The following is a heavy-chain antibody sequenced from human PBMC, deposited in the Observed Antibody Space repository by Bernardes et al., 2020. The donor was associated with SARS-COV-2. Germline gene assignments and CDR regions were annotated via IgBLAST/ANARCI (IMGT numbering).Heavy chain of an antibody. Sequence: SETLSLTCTVSGVSISSYYWSWIRQPAGKGLEWIGRIYTSGSTNYNPSLKSRVTMSVDTSKNQFSLKLSSVTAADTAVYYCAREIVVVPAAIRGWFDPLGQGTLVTVSS. J-gene: IGHJ5*02. CDR2: IYTSGST. D-gene: IGHD2-2*01. CDR3: AREIVVVPAAIRGWFDP. CDR1: GVSISSYY. V-gene: IGHV4-4*07.